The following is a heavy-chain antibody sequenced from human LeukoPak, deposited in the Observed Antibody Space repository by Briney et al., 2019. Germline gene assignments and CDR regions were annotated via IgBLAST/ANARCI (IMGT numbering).Heavy chain of an antibody. CDR1: GGSISSGGYY. Sequence: SQTLSLTCTVSGGSISSGGYYWSWIRQHPGKGLEWIGYIYYSGSTYYNPSLKSRVTILVDTSKNQFSLKLSSVTAADTAVYYCARHDMDTAMVGGYYFDYWGQGTLVTVSS. CDR3: ARHDMDTAMVGGYYFDY. V-gene: IGHV4-31*03. CDR2: IYYSGST. D-gene: IGHD5-18*01. J-gene: IGHJ4*02.